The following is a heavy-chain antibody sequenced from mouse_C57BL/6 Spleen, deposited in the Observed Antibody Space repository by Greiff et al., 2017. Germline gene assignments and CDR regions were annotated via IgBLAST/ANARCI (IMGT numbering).Heavy chain of an antibody. Sequence: VQLQQSGPELVKPGASVKMSCKASGYTFTDYNMHWVKQSHGQSLEWIGYINPNNGGTSYNQKFKGKATLTVDKSSSTAYMELRSLTSEDTAVYYCARGDYDWFAYWGQGTLVTVSA. CDR3: ARGDYDWFAY. CDR1: GYTFTDYN. J-gene: IGHJ3*01. V-gene: IGHV1-22*01. CDR2: INPNNGGT. D-gene: IGHD2-4*01.